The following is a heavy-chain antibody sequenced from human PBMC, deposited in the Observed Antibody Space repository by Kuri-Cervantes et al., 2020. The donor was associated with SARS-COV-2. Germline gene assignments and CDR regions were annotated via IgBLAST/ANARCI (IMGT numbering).Heavy chain of an antibody. V-gene: IGHV4-4*02. CDR3: ARVKSVVTPVIDY. D-gene: IGHD4-23*01. CDR1: GGSISSSNW. CDR2: IYHSGST. J-gene: IGHJ4*02. Sequence: SCAVSGGSISSSNWWSWVRQPPGKGLEWIGEIYHSGSTNYNPSLKSRVTISVDKSKNQFSLKLSSVTAADTAVYYCARVKSVVTPVIDYWGQGTLVTVSS.